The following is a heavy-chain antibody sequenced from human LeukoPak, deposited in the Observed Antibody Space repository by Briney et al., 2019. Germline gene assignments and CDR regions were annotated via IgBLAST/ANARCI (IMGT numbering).Heavy chain of an antibody. V-gene: IGHV3-23*01. J-gene: IGHJ4*02. Sequence: GGSLRLSCAASGFTLSSYAMSWVRQAPGKGLEWVSAISGSGGSTYYADSVKGRFTISRDNSKNTLYLQMNSLRAEDTAVYYCAKSGSSGWYSHYFDYWGQGTLVTVSS. CDR2: ISGSGGST. CDR1: GFTLSSYA. CDR3: AKSGSSGWYSHYFDY. D-gene: IGHD6-19*01.